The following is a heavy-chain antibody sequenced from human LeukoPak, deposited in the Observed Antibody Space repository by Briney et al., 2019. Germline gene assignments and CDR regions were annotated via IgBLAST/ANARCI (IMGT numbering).Heavy chain of an antibody. J-gene: IGHJ4*02. CDR3: ARGLGQWLAFDY. CDR2: IYYSGST. D-gene: IGHD6-19*01. V-gene: IGHV4-59*08. CDR1: GGSISSYY. Sequence: PSETLSLTCTVSGGSISSYYWSWIRQPPGKGLEWIGYIYYSGSTYYSPSLKSRLTISLDTSKNQFSLNLSSVTAADTAVYYCARGLGQWLAFDYWGQGTLVTVSS.